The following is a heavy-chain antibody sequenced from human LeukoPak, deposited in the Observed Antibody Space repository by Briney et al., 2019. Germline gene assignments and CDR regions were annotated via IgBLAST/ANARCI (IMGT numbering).Heavy chain of an antibody. J-gene: IGHJ4*02. CDR1: GYTFTTYW. CDR2: FYPGDSDT. V-gene: IGHV5-51*01. D-gene: IGHD5/OR15-5a*01. CDR3: ARRRDIVSTATGTSGPADY. Sequence: GESLKISCKGSGYTFTTYWIGWVRQMPGKGLEWLGIFYPGDSDTRYSPSFQGQVTISADKSITTAYLQWSSLKASDTAMYYCARRRDIVSTATGTSGPADYWGQGTLVTVSS.